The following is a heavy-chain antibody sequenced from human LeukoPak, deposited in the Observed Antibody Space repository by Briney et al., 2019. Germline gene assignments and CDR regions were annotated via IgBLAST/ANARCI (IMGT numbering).Heavy chain of an antibody. CDR2: ISGSGDST. D-gene: IGHD1-14*01. CDR1: GFIFDTHT. Sequence: GGSLRLSCTASGFIFDTHTLTWVRQAPGKGLEWVASISGSGDSTNYGDSVKGRFTISRDNFKRTVHLEMSNLRADDTAMYYCVRRAAVRGMDFWGLGTTVIASS. V-gene: IGHV3-23*01. J-gene: IGHJ6*02. CDR3: VRRAAVRGMDF.